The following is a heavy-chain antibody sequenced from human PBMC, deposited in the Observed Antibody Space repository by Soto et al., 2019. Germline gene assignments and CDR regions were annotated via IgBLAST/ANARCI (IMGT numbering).Heavy chain of an antibody. CDR3: ASDYGNTGAFDI. CDR2: VIPIFGTA. D-gene: IGHD4-4*01. Sequence: GASVKVSCKAPGGTFSSYAISWVRQAPGQGLEWMGGVIPIFGTAKYAQKFQGRVTITADESTSTGYMELRSLRSEDTAVYYCASDYGNTGAFDIWGQGTMVTVSS. V-gene: IGHV1-69*13. CDR1: GGTFSSYA. J-gene: IGHJ3*02.